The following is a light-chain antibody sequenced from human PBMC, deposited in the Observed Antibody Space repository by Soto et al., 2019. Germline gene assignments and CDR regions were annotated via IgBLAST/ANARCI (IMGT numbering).Light chain of an antibody. CDR1: GSNIGAGYD. Sequence: QSVLTQPPSVSGAPGQRVTISCTGSGSNIGAGYDVYWYQQLPGTAPKLLIYGNNNRPSGVPDRFSGSKSGTSASLAITGLQAEDEADCYCQSYDSSLSAFYVFGTGTKVTVL. V-gene: IGLV1-40*01. CDR3: QSYDSSLSAFYV. J-gene: IGLJ1*01. CDR2: GNN.